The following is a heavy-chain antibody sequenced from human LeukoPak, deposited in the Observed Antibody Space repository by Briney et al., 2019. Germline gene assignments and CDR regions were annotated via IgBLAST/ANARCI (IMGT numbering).Heavy chain of an antibody. V-gene: IGHV4-59*01. D-gene: IGHD4-17*01. J-gene: IGHJ4*02. Sequence: SETLSLTCTVSGGSISSYYWSWIRQPPGKGLEWVGYIYSSVSTSYNPSLKSRVTMSIDTSKNQFSLKVKSVTAADTAVYYCARESNGDYSDYWGQGTLVTVSS. CDR2: IYSSVST. CDR1: GGSISSYY. CDR3: ARESNGDYSDY.